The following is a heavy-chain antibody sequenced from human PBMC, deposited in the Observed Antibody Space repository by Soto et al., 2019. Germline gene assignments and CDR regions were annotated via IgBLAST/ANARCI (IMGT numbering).Heavy chain of an antibody. CDR1: GFTFSSYG. D-gene: IGHD2-21*01. J-gene: IGHJ4*02. CDR2: IWYDGSNK. V-gene: IGHV3-33*01. CDR3: AGSRGGGAVVPDY. Sequence: QVQVVESGGGVVQPGRSLRLSCAASGFTFSSYGIHWVRQAPGKGLEWVAVIWYDGSNKYYADSVKGRFTISRDNSKNTGYLQMNSLRVEETAVYYCAGSRGGGAVVPDYWGQGTLVTVSS.